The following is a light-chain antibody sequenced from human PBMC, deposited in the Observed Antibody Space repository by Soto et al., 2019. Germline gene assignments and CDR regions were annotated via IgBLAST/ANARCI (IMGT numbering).Light chain of an antibody. CDR1: QPISNY. CDR2: AAS. Sequence: DIQMTQSPSSLSASVGDRVTITCRASQPISNYLNWYQQKPGKAPKFLISAASTLQSGAPSRFSGYGSGTDFTLAISSLHPDDFATYYCQQSYTFPFTFGQGTKLDIK. J-gene: IGKJ2*01. V-gene: IGKV1-39*01. CDR3: QQSYTFPFT.